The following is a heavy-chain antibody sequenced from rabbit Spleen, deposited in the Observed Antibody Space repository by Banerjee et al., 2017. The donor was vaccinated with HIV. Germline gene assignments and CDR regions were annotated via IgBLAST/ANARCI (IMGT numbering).Heavy chain of an antibody. CDR1: GVSFSSNYY. D-gene: IGHD1-1*01. CDR3: ARDSSSSFSSYGMDL. V-gene: IGHV1S40*01. Sequence: QSLEESGGDLVKPGASLTLTCTASGVSFSSNYYMCWVRQAPGKGLEWIACIDTGSSGFTYFGSWAKGRFTISKTSSTTVTLQMTRLTAADTATYFCARDSSSSFSSYGMDLWGPGTLVTVS. J-gene: IGHJ6*01. CDR2: IDTGSSGFT.